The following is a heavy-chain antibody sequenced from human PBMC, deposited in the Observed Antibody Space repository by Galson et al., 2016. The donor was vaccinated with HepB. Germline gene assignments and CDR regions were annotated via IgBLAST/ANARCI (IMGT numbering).Heavy chain of an antibody. V-gene: IGHV1-46*01. D-gene: IGHD2-21*01. J-gene: IGHJ3*02. Sequence: SVKVSCKASGFTFTNYYMNWVRQAPGQGLEWMGTINPSGGRKSYAQKFQGRVSMTRDTATNTVYMEVSSLRSEDTAVYYCAREQRAYRVGESYCFDIWGQGTLVTVSS. CDR1: GFTFTNYY. CDR2: INPSGGRK. CDR3: AREQRAYRVGESYCFDI.